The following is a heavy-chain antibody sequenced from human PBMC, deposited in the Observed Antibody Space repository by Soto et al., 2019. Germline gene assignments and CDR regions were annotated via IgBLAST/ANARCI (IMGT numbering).Heavy chain of an antibody. CDR1: GFTVSSNY. J-gene: IGHJ6*02. CDR2: IFTGGTT. D-gene: IGHD2-8*01. V-gene: IGHV3-53*01. CDR3: ARDYTYYSYYGMDV. Sequence: GGSLRLSCAASGFTVSSNYMSWVRQAPEKGLEWVSVIFTGGTTSYADSVKGRFTISKDDSKNTLYLQVNSLRAEDTAVYYCARDYTYYSYYGMDVWGQGTTVTVSS.